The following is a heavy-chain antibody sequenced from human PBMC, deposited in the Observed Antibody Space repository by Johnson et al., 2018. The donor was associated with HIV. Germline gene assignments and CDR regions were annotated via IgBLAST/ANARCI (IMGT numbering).Heavy chain of an antibody. D-gene: IGHD2-21*02. Sequence: VQLVESGGGLVQPGGSLRLSCAASGFTVSSNYMSWVRQAPGKGLEWVSIIYDGDATYYADSVKGRFTISRDNAKNTLFLQMNSLRAEDTAVYYCARASDSYCSADCYGDGFQISDQGTKVIVSS. CDR3: ARASDSYCSADCYGDGFQI. CDR1: GFTVSSNY. CDR2: IYDGDAT. V-gene: IGHV3-53*01. J-gene: IGHJ3*02.